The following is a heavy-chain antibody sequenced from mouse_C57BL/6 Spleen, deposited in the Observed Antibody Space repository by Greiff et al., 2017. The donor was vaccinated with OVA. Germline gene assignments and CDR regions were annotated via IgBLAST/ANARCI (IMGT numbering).Heavy chain of an antibody. D-gene: IGHD1-1*01. J-gene: IGHJ4*01. CDR2: ISSGSSTI. V-gene: IGHV5-17*01. CDR3: ARGGFYYGDYYAMDY. Sequence: EVQRVESGGGLVKPGGSLKLSCAASGFTFSDYGMHWVRQAPEKGLEWVAYISSGSSTIYYADTVKGRFTISRDNAKNTLFLQMTSLRYEDTAMYYCARGGFYYGDYYAMDYWGQGTSVTVSS. CDR1: GFTFSDYG.